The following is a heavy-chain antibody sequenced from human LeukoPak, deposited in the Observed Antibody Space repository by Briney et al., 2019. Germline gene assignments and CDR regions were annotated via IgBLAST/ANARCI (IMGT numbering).Heavy chain of an antibody. V-gene: IGHV3-11*01. J-gene: IGHJ4*02. D-gene: IGHD3-9*01. CDR2: ISSSGSTI. Sequence: PGGSLRLSCAASGFTFSDYYMSWIRQAPGKGLEWVSYISSSGSTIYYADSVKGRFTISRDNAKNSLYLQMNSLRAEDTAVYYCAKGYDILTGYAQFDYWGQGTLVTVSS. CDR1: GFTFSDYY. CDR3: AKGYDILTGYAQFDY.